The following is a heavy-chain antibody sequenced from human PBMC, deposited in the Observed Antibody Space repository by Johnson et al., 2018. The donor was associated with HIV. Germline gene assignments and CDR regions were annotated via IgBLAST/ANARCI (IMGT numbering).Heavy chain of an antibody. D-gene: IGHD2-15*01. Sequence: VQLVESVGGVVQPGRSLRLSCAASGFTFSSSWMHWVCQAPEKGLEWVADIKCDGSEKYYVDSVKGRFTISRDNAKNSLYLQMNSLRAEDTALYYCARSKDCSGGSCPDGFDIWGQGTMVIVSS. J-gene: IGHJ3*02. V-gene: IGHV3-7*01. CDR3: ARSKDCSGGSCPDGFDI. CDR2: IKCDGSEK. CDR1: GFTFSSSW.